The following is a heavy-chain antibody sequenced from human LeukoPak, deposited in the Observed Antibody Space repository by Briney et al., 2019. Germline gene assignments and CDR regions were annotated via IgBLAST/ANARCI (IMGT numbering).Heavy chain of an antibody. CDR3: ARVSVVYGMDV. CDR2: MYYTGST. Sequence: SETLSLTCSVSGGSISSDYWSWIRQPPGKGLEWIGYMYYTGSTNYNPSLKSRVTISLATSKTQFSLKLSSVTPADTAVYYCARVSVVYGMDVWGQGTTLSVSS. V-gene: IGHV4-59*01. CDR1: GGSISSDY. J-gene: IGHJ6*02. D-gene: IGHD2-15*01.